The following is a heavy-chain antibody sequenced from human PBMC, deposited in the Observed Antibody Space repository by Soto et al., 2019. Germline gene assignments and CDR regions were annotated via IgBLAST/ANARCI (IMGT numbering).Heavy chain of an antibody. Sequence: ASVKVSCKASGYTFTGYYMHWVRQAPGQGLEWMGWINPNSGGTNYAQKFQGWVTMTRDTSISTAYMELSRLRSDDTAVYYCARDRRVSYSSSWYHYYYGMDVWGQGTTVTVSS. D-gene: IGHD6-13*01. CDR3: ARDRRVSYSSSWYHYYYGMDV. CDR2: INPNSGGT. V-gene: IGHV1-2*04. CDR1: GYTFTGYY. J-gene: IGHJ6*02.